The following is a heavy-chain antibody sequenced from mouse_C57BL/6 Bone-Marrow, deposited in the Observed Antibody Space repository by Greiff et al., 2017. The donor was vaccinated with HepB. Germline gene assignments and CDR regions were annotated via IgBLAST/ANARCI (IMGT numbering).Heavy chain of an antibody. CDR2: IDPENGDT. CDR1: GFNIKDDY. D-gene: IGHD3-2*02. J-gene: IGHJ4*01. CDR3: TRRKLRLNYAMDY. Sequence: VQLQQSGAELVRPGASVKLSCTASGFNIKDDYMHWVKQRPEQGLEWIGWIDPENGDTEYASKFQGKATITADTSSNTAYLQLSSLTSEDTAVYDCTRRKLRLNYAMDYWGQGTSVTVSS. V-gene: IGHV14-4*01.